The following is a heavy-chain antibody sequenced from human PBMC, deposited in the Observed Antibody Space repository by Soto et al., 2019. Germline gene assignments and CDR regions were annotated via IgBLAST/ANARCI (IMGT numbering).Heavy chain of an antibody. CDR3: AKDRQRWLQHPRVPLDY. CDR2: ISYDGSNK. D-gene: IGHD5-12*01. CDR1: GFTFSSYG. J-gene: IGHJ4*02. V-gene: IGHV3-30*18. Sequence: GGSLRLSCAASGFTFSSYGMHWVRQAPGKGLEWVAVISYDGSNKYYADSVKGRFTISRDNSKNTLYLQMNSLRAEDTAVYYCAKDRQRWLQHPRVPLDYWGQGT.